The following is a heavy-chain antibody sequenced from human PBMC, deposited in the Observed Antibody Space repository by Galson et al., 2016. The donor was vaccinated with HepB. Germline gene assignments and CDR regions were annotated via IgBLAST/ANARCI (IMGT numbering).Heavy chain of an antibody. J-gene: IGHJ4*02. D-gene: IGHD6-6*01. CDR3: ARDSSPLTPPPRMYIAARNPFDS. Sequence: SLRLSCAASGFTFDDYGMHWVRQAPGKGLEWVSSISWNSGRIAYADSVKGRFTISRDDAKNSLYLQMTSLRAEDTAVYYCARDSSPLTPPPRMYIAARNPFDSWGQGTLVTVSS. CDR2: ISWNSGRI. CDR1: GFTFDDYG. V-gene: IGHV3-9*01.